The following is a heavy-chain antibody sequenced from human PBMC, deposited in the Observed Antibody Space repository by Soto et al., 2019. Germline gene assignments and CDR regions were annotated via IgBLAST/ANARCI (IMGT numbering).Heavy chain of an antibody. V-gene: IGHV4-59*08. CDR1: GGSISSYY. Sequence: QVQLQESGPGLVKPSETLSLTCTVSGGSISSYYWSWIRQPPGKGLEWIGYIHYSGGTNYNPSPKSRFTISVDTSKNQFSLKLSSVTAADTAVYYCARYYGGYSDYWGQGTLVTVSS. D-gene: IGHD2-21*01. J-gene: IGHJ4*02. CDR3: ARYYGGYSDY. CDR2: IHYSGGT.